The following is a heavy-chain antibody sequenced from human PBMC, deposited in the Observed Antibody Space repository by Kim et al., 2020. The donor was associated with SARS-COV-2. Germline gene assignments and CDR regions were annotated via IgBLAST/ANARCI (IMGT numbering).Heavy chain of an antibody. Sequence: TYYAESAKGRVTISRDISKNTLYLQMNSLRAEAARVYYCAKDLWDYSGNAFWGQGTLVTV. CDR3: AKDLWDYSGNAF. V-gene: IGHV3-23*05. J-gene: IGHJ4*02. CDR2: T. D-gene: IGHD1-26*01.